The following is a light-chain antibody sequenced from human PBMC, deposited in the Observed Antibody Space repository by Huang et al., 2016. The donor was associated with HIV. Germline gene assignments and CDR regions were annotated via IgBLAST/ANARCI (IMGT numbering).Light chain of an antibody. CDR2: GVS. CDR3: QQYGSSPQT. Sequence: EIVLTQSPGTLSLSPGERAALSCRASQSVSSTYLAWYQQKPGQAPRLLIYGVSSRATGIPDRFSGSGYGTDFTLTISRLEPEDFAVYYCQQYGSSPQTFGQGTKLEIK. V-gene: IGKV3-20*01. CDR1: QSVSSTY. J-gene: IGKJ2*01.